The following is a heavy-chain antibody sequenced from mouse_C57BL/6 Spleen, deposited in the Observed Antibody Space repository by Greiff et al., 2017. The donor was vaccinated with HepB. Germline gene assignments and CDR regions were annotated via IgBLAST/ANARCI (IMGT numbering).Heavy chain of an antibody. Sequence: EVKVVESGGGLVKPGGSLKLSCAASGFTFSDYGMHWVRQAPEKGLEWVAYISSGSSTIYYADTVKGRFTISRDNAKNTLFLQMTSLRSEDTAMYYCARRRGYGYDGGSWFAYWGQGTLVTVSA. CDR1: GFTFSDYG. CDR2: ISSGSSTI. D-gene: IGHD2-2*01. J-gene: IGHJ3*01. CDR3: ARRRGYGYDGGSWFAY. V-gene: IGHV5-17*01.